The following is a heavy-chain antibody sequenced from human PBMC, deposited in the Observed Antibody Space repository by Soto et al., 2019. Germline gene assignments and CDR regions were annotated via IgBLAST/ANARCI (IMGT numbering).Heavy chain of an antibody. Sequence: GGSLRLSCAASGFTFSSYAMSWVRQAPGKGLEWVSAISGSGGSTYYADSVKCRSTISRDNSKNTLYLKMNSLRAGDTAVYYCAKALSVMYYDFWSARPTARNYYYYYGMDVWGPGATVTVSS. CDR2: ISGSGGST. D-gene: IGHD3-3*01. CDR3: AKALSVMYYDFWSARPTARNYYYYYGMDV. J-gene: IGHJ6*02. V-gene: IGHV3-23*01. CDR1: GFTFSSYA.